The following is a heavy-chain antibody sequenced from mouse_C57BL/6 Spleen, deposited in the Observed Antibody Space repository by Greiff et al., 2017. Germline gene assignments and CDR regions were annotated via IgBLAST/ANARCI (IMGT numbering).Heavy chain of an antibody. J-gene: IGHJ1*03. CDR1: GFTFSSYT. Sequence: EVQRVESGGGLVKPGGSLKLSCAASGFTFSSYTMSWVRQTPEKRLEWVATISGGGGNTYYPDSVKGRFTISRDNAKNTLYLQMSSLRSEDTALYYCARADYSGSSYWYFDVWGTGTTVTVSS. D-gene: IGHD1-1*01. V-gene: IGHV5-9*01. CDR3: ARADYSGSSYWYFDV. CDR2: ISGGGGNT.